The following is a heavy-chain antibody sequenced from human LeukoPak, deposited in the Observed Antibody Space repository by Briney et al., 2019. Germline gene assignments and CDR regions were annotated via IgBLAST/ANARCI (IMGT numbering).Heavy chain of an antibody. J-gene: IGHJ4*02. Sequence: GGSLRLSCAASGFTFSSYWMSWVRQAPGKGLEWVATIRQDGSQKYYVDSVKGRFTISRDNAKNSLYLQMNSLRAEDTAVYYCAKALWFGELWDFDYWGQGTLVTVSS. CDR2: IRQDGSQK. D-gene: IGHD3-10*01. V-gene: IGHV3-7*03. CDR3: AKALWFGELWDFDY. CDR1: GFTFSSYW.